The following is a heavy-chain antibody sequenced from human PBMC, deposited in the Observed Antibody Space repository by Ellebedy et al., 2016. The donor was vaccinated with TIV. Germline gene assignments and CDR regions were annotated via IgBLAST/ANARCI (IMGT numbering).Heavy chain of an antibody. CDR2: IRTRAYGGTT. V-gene: IGHV3-49*03. D-gene: IGHD3-10*01. J-gene: IGHJ4*02. Sequence: GGSLRLSXAASGFTFGDYAIHWFRQAPGKGLEWVVFIRTRAYGGTTQYAASVKGRFTISRDDSKNIAYLQMNSLQTEDTAVYYCTRDPEPYYYGSGRDYWGQGTLVRVSS. CDR3: TRDPEPYYYGSGRDY. CDR1: GFTFGDYA.